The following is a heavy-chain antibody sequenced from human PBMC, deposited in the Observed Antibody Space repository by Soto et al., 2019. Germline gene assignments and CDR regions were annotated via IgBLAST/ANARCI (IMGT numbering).Heavy chain of an antibody. J-gene: IGHJ4*02. CDR2: ISPDGDSK. CDR1: GFTFSRYW. Sequence: EVHLMESGGGLVQPGASLRLPCAASGFTFSRYWMNRVRHSPGKGLMWVSRISPDGDSKRYADSVAGRFTLSGDNAKNTLSLQMNRLRAEDAAMYFCARWSHIVAVAPADFDHWGQGTLVTVSS. CDR3: ARWSHIVAVAPADFDH. D-gene: IGHD2-21*01. V-gene: IGHV3-74*01.